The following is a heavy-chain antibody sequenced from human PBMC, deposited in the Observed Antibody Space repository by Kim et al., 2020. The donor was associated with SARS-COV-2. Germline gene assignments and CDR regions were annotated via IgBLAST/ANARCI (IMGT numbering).Heavy chain of an antibody. J-gene: IGHJ4*02. Sequence: GGSLRLSCAASGFTFSSYGMHWVRQAPGKGLERVAVISYDGSNKYYADSVKGRFTISRDNSKNTLYLQMNSLRAEDTAVYYCAKDGWYYYDSSGYLVLWGQGTVVTVSS. V-gene: IGHV3-30*18. D-gene: IGHD3-22*01. CDR1: GFTFSSYG. CDR3: AKDGWYYYDSSGYLVL. CDR2: ISYDGSNK.